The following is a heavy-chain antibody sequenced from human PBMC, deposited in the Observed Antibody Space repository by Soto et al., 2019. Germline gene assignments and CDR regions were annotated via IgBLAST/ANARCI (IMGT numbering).Heavy chain of an antibody. Sequence: QVQLVESGGGVVQPGRSLRLSCAASGFTFSSYGMHWVRQAPGKGLEWVAVIWYDGSNKYYADSVKGRFTISRDNSKNTLYLQMNSLRAEDTAVYYCARDVAGSGSYVPYYWGQGTLVTVSS. J-gene: IGHJ4*02. D-gene: IGHD1-26*01. CDR2: IWYDGSNK. CDR1: GFTFSSYG. V-gene: IGHV3-33*01. CDR3: ARDVAGSGSYVPYY.